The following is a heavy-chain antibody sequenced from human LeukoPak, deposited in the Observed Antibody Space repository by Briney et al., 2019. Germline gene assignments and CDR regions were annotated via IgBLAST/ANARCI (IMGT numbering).Heavy chain of an antibody. V-gene: IGHV1-2*06. D-gene: IGHD3-3*01. CDR3: ARGPAYYDFWSGYDY. CDR1: GYTFTGYY. Sequence: ASVKVSCKASGYTFTGYYIHWVRQAPGQGLEWMGRINPNSGGTNYAQKFQGRVTMTRDTSISTAYMELSSLRSEDTAVYYCARGPAYYDFWSGYDYWGQGTLVTVSS. CDR2: INPNSGGT. J-gene: IGHJ4*02.